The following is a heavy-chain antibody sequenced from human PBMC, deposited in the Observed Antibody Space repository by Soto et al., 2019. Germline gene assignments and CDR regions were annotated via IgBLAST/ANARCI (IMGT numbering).Heavy chain of an antibody. J-gene: IGHJ4*02. D-gene: IGHD2-8*01. CDR3: ARGQHGLDH. V-gene: IGHV3-30-3*01. CDR2: VSNDGRNK. Sequence: QVQLLESGGGVVQPGRSLRLSCAASGFTFSSYAMHWVRQPPGKGLEWVAVVSNDGRNKFYADSVRGRFTISRDNSKNTPYLEMDSLRVEDTAVFYCARGQHGLDHWGQGSLVLVSP. CDR1: GFTFSSYA.